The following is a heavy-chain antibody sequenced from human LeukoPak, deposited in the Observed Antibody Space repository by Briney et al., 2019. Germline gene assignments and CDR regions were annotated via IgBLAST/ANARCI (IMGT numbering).Heavy chain of an antibody. CDR1: GFIFSTAW. V-gene: IGHV3-15*01. CDR3: WYAPDY. Sequence: GGSLRLSCAASGFIFSTAWMSWVREAPGKGLEWVGCIKSKTDGGTTEYAAPVKGRFTISRDDSKNTLYLQMNSLIIEDTAVYYCWYAPDYWGQGTLVTVSS. CDR2: IKSKTDGGTT. D-gene: IGHD6-13*01. J-gene: IGHJ4*02.